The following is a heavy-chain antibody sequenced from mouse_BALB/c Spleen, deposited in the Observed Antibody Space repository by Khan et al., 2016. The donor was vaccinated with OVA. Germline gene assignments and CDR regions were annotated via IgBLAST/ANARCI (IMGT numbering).Heavy chain of an antibody. CDR3: ARGDYHGRGYFDV. Sequence: EVELVESGGDLVKPGGSLKLSCAASGLTFSIYAMSWVRQTPEKRLEWVASISTGGSTYYVDRVKGRFTISRDNARNMLYLQMRSLRSEDTAMYYCARGDYHGRGYFDVWGAETMVTVSS. D-gene: IGHD1-2*01. V-gene: IGHV5-6-5*01. CDR1: GLTFSIYA. J-gene: IGHJ1*01. CDR2: ISTGGST.